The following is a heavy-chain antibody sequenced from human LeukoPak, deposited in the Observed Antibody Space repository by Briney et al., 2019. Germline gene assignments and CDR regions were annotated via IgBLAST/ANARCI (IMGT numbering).Heavy chain of an antibody. Sequence: GGSLRLSCEASEFTFSNYGMHWVRQAPGKGLEWVSAISGSGGSTYYADSVKGRFTISRDNSKNTLYLQMNSLRAEDTAVYYCAKVGIQGYSYDYPPGEIDYWGQGTLVTVSS. CDR1: EFTFSNYG. V-gene: IGHV3-23*01. D-gene: IGHD5-18*01. J-gene: IGHJ4*02. CDR2: ISGSGGST. CDR3: AKVGIQGYSYDYPPGEIDY.